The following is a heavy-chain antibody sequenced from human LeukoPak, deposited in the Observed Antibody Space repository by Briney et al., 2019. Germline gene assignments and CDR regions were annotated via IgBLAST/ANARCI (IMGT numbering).Heavy chain of an antibody. V-gene: IGHV3-9*01. J-gene: IGHJ3*02. Sequence: GESLRLSCVGSGFSLDDYAMHWVRQAPGKGLEWVSSIAWDSGNTAYGDSVKGRFTISRDNAKNSLYLQMNSLRPEDTAFYYCIKDMGFDLLKDAFEMWGRGTLVTVSS. D-gene: IGHD1-26*01. CDR3: IKDMGFDLLKDAFEM. CDR2: IAWDSGNT. CDR1: GFSLDDYA.